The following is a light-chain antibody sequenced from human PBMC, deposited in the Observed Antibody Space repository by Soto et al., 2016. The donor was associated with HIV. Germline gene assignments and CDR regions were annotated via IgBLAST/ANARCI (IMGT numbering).Light chain of an antibody. CDR1: QDIRSD. Sequence: DIQMTQSPSSLSASVGGRVTITCRASQDIRSDLGWYQQKPGKAPKRLIYAASSLQSGVPSRFSGSGSGTEFTLTISSLQPEDFATYYCLQHKTYPVTFGQGTKLEIK. V-gene: IGKV1-17*01. CDR2: AAS. J-gene: IGKJ2*01. CDR3: LQHKTYPVT.